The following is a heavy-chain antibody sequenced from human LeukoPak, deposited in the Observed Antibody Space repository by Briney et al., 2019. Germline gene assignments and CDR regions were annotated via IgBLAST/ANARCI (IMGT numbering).Heavy chain of an antibody. CDR1: GGSISSGGYS. CDR2: IYNSGST. V-gene: IGHV4-61*08. Sequence: SETLSLTCAVSGGSISSGGYSWSWIRQPPGKGLEWIGYIYNSGSTNYNPSLKSRVTISVDTSKNQFSVKLSSVTAADTAVYYCARHSSPYYGMDVWGQGTTVTVSS. J-gene: IGHJ6*02. CDR3: ARHSSPYYGMDV. D-gene: IGHD1-26*01.